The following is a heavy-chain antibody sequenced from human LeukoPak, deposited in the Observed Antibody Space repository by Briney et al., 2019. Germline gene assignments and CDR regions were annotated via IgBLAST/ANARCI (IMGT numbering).Heavy chain of an antibody. V-gene: IGHV1-69*02. CDR3: ARARRGSGSYSDY. CDR1: GGTFSSYT. CDR2: ILPILGIA. Sequence: SVKVSCKASGGTFSSYTISWVRQAPGQGLEWMGRILPILGIANYAQKFQGRVTITADKSTSTAYMELSSLRSEDTAVYYCARARRGSGSYSDYWGQGTLVTVSS. D-gene: IGHD3-10*01. J-gene: IGHJ4*02.